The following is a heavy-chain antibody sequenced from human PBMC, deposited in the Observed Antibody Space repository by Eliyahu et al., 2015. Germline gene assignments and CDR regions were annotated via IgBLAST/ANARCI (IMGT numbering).Heavy chain of an antibody. CDR3: ARDVPGSDGSSDGIDI. Sequence: QVQLVQSGAEVKKPGASVKLSCKAXGNXVTKXYIHWVQQAPGQGLEWMGIINPXDGKTNYAQKFXGXITMTGDTSTGTVYMELNSLTSEDTAVYFCARDVPGSDGSSDGIDIWGQGTMVTVSS. CDR2: INPXDGKT. V-gene: IGHV1-46*01. J-gene: IGHJ3*02. D-gene: IGHD2-15*01. CDR1: GNXVTKXY.